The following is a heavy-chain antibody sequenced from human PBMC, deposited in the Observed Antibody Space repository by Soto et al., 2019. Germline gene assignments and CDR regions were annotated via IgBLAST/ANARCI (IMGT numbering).Heavy chain of an antibody. V-gene: IGHV1-18*01. CDR3: ATDLGYSSGWTRDY. J-gene: IGHJ4*02. D-gene: IGHD6-19*01. CDR2: ISAYNGNT. CDR1: GYTFTSYG. Sequence: ASVKVSCKASGYTFTSYGISWVRQAPGQGLEWMGWISAYNGNTNYAQKLQGRVTMTTDTSTSTAYMELSSLRSEDTAVYYCATDLGYSSGWTRDYWGQGTLVTVSS.